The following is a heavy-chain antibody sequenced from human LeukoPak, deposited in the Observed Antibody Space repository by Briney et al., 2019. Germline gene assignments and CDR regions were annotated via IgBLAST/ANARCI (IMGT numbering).Heavy chain of an antibody. V-gene: IGHV3-30-3*01. Sequence: GGSLRLSCAASGFTFSSYAMHWVRQAPGKGLEWVAVISYDGSNKYYADSVKGRFTISRDNSKNTLYLQMNSLRAEDTALYYCAKTLGATRGGFDYWGQGTLVTVSS. CDR3: AKTLGATRGGFDY. J-gene: IGHJ4*02. D-gene: IGHD1-26*01. CDR2: ISYDGSNK. CDR1: GFTFSSYA.